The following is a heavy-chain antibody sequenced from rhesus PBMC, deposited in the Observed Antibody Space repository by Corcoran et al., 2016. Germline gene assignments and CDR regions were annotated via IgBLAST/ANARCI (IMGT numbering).Heavy chain of an antibody. D-gene: IGHD4-35*01. CDR2: IYGSSTST. CDR3: ARNYGNYWYFDI. CDR1: GGSITHSYL. V-gene: IGHV4S10*01. Sequence: QVQLQESGPGVVKPSETLSLPCAVSGGSITHSYLWSWFRPPPGKGLEWIGYIYGSSTSTNYNPSLKSRVTISKDTSKNQFSLKLSSVTAADTAVYYCARNYGNYWYFDIWGPGTPITISS. J-gene: IGHJ2*01.